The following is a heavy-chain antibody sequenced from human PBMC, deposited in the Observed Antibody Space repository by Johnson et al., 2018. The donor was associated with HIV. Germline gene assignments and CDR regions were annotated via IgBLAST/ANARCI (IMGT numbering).Heavy chain of an antibody. Sequence: VQLVESGGGLVQPGGSLRLSCAASGFTFSSYWMHWVRQAPGKGLVWVSRINSDGSSTSYADSVKGRFTITRDNAKNTLYLQMNSLRAEDTAVYYCARGKMQWLDEDAFDIWGQGTMVTVSS. V-gene: IGHV3-74*01. J-gene: IGHJ3*02. CDR2: INSDGSST. D-gene: IGHD6-19*01. CDR3: ARGKMQWLDEDAFDI. CDR1: GFTFSSYW.